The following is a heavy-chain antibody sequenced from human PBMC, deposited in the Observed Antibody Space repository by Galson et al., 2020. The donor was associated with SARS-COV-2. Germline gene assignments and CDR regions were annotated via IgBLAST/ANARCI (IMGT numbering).Heavy chain of an antibody. Sequence: SETLSLTCTVSGGSISSSSYYWGWIRQPPGKGLEWIGSIYYSGSTYYNPSLKSRVTISVDTSKNRFSLKLNSVTAADTAVYYCARCIATGGRSGFYYYMDVWGKGTTVTVSS. CDR1: GGSISSSSYY. CDR2: IYYSGST. J-gene: IGHJ6*03. V-gene: IGHV4-39*01. CDR3: ARCIATGGRSGFYYYMDV. D-gene: IGHD3-3*01.